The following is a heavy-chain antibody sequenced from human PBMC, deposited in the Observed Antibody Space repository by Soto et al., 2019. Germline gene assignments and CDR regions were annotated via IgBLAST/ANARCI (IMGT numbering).Heavy chain of an antibody. CDR1: GYTFTTYT. CDR2: INSGNGDT. J-gene: IGHJ5*02. CDR3: TRDPGRSWFDL. V-gene: IGHV1-3*01. D-gene: IGHD3-10*01. Sequence: ASVKVSCKASGYTFTTYTLQWLRQAPGQSLEWMGWINSGNGDTKYSQTFQGRVTITSDTSASTAYMELSSLTSEDTAVYYCTRDPGRSWFDLWGQGTLVTVSS.